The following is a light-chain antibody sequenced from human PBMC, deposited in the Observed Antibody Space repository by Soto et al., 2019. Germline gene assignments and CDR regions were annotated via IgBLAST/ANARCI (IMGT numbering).Light chain of an antibody. CDR1: QSVSSSY. CDR2: GAS. V-gene: IGKV3-20*01. Sequence: EIVLTQSPGTLSLSPGERATLSCRASQSVSSSYLAWYQQKPGQAPRPLIYGASSRAIGIPDRFSGSGSGTDFTLTISRLEPEFFAVYYCQDYGSSPWPFGQGTRVDIK. J-gene: IGKJ1*01. CDR3: QDYGSSPWP.